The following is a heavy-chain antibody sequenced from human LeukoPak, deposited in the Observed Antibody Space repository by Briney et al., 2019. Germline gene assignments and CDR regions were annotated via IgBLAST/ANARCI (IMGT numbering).Heavy chain of an antibody. J-gene: IGHJ4*02. Sequence: SETLSLTCAVYGVSFSDYYWSWIRQPPGKGLEWIGEVNHSGSTKYNPSLKSRVTISVEASKNQFSLKLISVTAADTAVYYCASNRPTLRVNDYWGQGALVTVSS. V-gene: IGHV4-34*01. D-gene: IGHD5/OR15-5a*01. CDR2: VNHSGST. CDR1: GVSFSDYY. CDR3: ASNRPTLRVNDY.